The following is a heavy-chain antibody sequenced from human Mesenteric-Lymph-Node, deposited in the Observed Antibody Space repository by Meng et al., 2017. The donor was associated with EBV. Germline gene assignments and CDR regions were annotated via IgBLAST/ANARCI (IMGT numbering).Heavy chain of an antibody. Sequence: QVQVTRWGPGLLTPSQTLSLTCAVNGGSFSGYYWSWIRQPPGKGLEWIGEINHSGSTNYNPSLKSRVTISVDTSKNQFSLKLSSVTAADTAVYYCARGEKGPIDYWGQGTLVTVSS. CDR1: GGSFSGYY. J-gene: IGHJ4*02. CDR3: ARGEKGPIDY. V-gene: IGHV4-34*01. CDR2: INHSGST.